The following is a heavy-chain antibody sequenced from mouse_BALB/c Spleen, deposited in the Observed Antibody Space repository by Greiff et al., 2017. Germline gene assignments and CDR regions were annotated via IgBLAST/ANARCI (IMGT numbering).Heavy chain of an antibody. CDR1: GFSLSTSGMG. CDR3: ARRAEVYYGSSYGWYFDV. CDR2: IWWDDDK. Sequence: QVQLKESGPGILKPSQTLSLTCSFSGFSLSTSGMGVGWIRQPSGKGLEWLAHIWWDDDKYYNPSLKSQLTISKDTSRNQVFLKITSVDTADTATYYCARRAEVYYGSSYGWYFDVWGAGTTVTVSS. V-gene: IGHV8-8*01. J-gene: IGHJ1*01. D-gene: IGHD1-1*01.